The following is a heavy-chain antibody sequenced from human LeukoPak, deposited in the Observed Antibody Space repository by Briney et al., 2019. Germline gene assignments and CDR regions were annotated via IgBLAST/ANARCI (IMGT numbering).Heavy chain of an antibody. V-gene: IGHV4-34*01. Sequence: PSETLPLTCAVYGGSFSGYYWSWIRQPPGKGLEWIGEINHSGSTNYNPSLKSRVTISVDTSKNQFSLKLSSVTAADTAVYYCARGGPTGDLLKWGQGTLVTVSS. CDR2: INHSGST. CDR1: GGSFSGYY. D-gene: IGHD7-27*01. J-gene: IGHJ4*02. CDR3: ARGGPTGDLLK.